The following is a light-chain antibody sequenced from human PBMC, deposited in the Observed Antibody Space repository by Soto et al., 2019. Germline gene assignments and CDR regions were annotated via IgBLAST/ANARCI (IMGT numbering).Light chain of an antibody. J-gene: IGKJ4*01. CDR1: QSVGSN. CDR2: VAS. Sequence: EIVMTQSPATLSVSPGERATLSCRASQSVGSNLAWYQQKPGQAPRLLIYVASTRATGLPARFSRSGSGTEFALTISSLQSEDFAVYYCQQYNNWPLTFGGGTKVEIK. CDR3: QQYNNWPLT. V-gene: IGKV3-15*01.